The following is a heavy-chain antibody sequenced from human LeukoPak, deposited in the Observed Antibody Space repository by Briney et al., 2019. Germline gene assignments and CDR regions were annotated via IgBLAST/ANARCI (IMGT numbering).Heavy chain of an antibody. CDR1: GYSFRNYG. V-gene: IGHV1-18*01. D-gene: IGHD3-10*01. CDR3: ARGGGGYYGSGSYLIDH. J-gene: IGHJ4*02. CDR2: ISVYNGNT. Sequence: ASVKVSCKASGYSFRNYGISWVRQAPGQGLEYMGWISVYNGNTNYAQRQQGRVTMTADTSTSTVYMELRSLRSDDTAVYYCARGGGGYYGSGSYLIDHWGQGTLVSVSS.